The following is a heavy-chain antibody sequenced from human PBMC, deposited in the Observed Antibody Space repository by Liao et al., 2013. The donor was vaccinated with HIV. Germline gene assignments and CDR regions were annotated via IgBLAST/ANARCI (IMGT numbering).Heavy chain of an antibody. Sequence: QVQLQESGPGLVKPSETLSLTCTVSGSSITTYYWSWIRQPAGKGLEWIGRFTSGSINYNSSLKSRVTVSVDTSKNQFSLKLSSVTAADTAVYYCATQWGSGYDPFDDWGQGTVGHRLL. V-gene: IGHV4-4*07. CDR1: GSSITTYY. CDR2: FTSGSI. J-gene: IGHJ4*02. CDR3: ATQWGSGYDPFDD. D-gene: IGHD3-22*01.